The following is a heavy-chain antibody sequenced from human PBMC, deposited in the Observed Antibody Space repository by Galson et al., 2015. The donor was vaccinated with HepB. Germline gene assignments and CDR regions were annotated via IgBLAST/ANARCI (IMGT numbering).Heavy chain of an antibody. CDR3: ARTDLLYYGMDV. Sequence: SLRLSCAVSGFTFSSYWMSWVRQAPGKGLEWVANIKQDGSEKHYVDSVKGRFTISRDNAKNSLYLQMNSLRAEDTAVYYCARTDLLYYGMDVWGQGTTVTVSS. CDR1: GFTFSSYW. J-gene: IGHJ6*02. V-gene: IGHV3-7*01. CDR2: IKQDGSEK.